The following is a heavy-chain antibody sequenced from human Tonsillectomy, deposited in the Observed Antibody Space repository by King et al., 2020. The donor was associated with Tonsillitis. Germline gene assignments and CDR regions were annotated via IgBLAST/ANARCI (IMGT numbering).Heavy chain of an antibody. J-gene: IGHJ3*02. Sequence: LQLQESGPRLVRPSDTLSLTCTVSGGAITNRDSYWGWIRQPPGKGLEWIGSVSYSGTPYYNPSLNSRVTMSVDPSKNQFSLRLSSVTAADTAVYYCARLPHTVASAFDIWGQGTKVTVSS. CDR1: GGAITNRDSY. CDR3: ARLPHTVASAFDI. D-gene: IGHD5-12*01. V-gene: IGHV4-39*01. CDR2: VSYSGTP.